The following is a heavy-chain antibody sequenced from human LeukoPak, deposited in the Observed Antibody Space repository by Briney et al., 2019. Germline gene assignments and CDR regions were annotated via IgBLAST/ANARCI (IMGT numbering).Heavy chain of an antibody. J-gene: IGHJ4*02. Sequence: PSETLSLTCTVSGGSISSYYWSRIRQPPGKGLEWIGYIYYSGSTNYNPSLKSRVTISVDTSKNQFSLKLSSVTAADTAVYYCARGVYIATAQYGYWGQGTLVTVSS. CDR3: ARGVYIATAQYGY. D-gene: IGHD6-13*01. CDR2: IYYSGST. V-gene: IGHV4-59*01. CDR1: GGSISSYY.